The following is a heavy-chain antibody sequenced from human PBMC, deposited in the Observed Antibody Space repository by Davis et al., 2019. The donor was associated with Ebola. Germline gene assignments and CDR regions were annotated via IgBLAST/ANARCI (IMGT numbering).Heavy chain of an antibody. CDR1: GGTFSSYA. D-gene: IGHD2-15*01. Sequence: SVKVSCKASGGTFSSYAISWVRQAPGQGLEWMGGIIPIFGTANYAQKFQGRVTITADKSTSTAYMELSSLRSEDTAVYYCAKDREDCSGGNCYTFLYYYYYGMDVWGQGTTVTVSS. CDR3: AKDREDCSGGNCYTFLYYYYYGMDV. J-gene: IGHJ6*02. V-gene: IGHV1-69*06. CDR2: IIPIFGTA.